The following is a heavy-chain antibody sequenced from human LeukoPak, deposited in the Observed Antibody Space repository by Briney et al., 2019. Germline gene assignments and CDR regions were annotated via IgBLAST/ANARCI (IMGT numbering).Heavy chain of an antibody. CDR2: IYTSGST. CDR3: ARAVFYYGSGKYNWFDP. D-gene: IGHD3-10*01. V-gene: IGHV4-4*07. Sequence: SETLSLTCTVSGGSISSYYWSWIRQPAGKGLEWIGRIYTSGSTNYNPSLKSRVTMSVDTSKNQFSLKQSSVTAADTAVYYCARAVFYYGSGKYNWFDPWGQGTLVTVSS. J-gene: IGHJ5*02. CDR1: GGSISSYY.